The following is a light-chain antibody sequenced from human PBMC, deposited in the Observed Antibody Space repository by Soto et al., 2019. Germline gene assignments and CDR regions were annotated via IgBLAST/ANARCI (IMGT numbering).Light chain of an antibody. CDR3: SSDRGNYILV. CDR1: SSDVGGYNY. Sequence: QSALTQPPSASGSPGQSVTISCTGTSSDVGGYNYVSWYQQHPGKVPKLMIYEVTKRPSGVPDRFSGSKSGNTASLTVSGPKGEYEADYYGSSDRGNYILVLGGGTKLTVL. CDR2: EVT. J-gene: IGLJ2*01. V-gene: IGLV2-8*01.